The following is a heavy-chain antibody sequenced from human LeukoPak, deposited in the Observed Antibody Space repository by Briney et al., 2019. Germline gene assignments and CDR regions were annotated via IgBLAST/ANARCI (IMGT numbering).Heavy chain of an antibody. V-gene: IGHV4-59*08. CDR1: GGSVTSHY. D-gene: IGHD3-22*01. Sequence: SETLSLTCNVSGGSVTSHYWSWIRQPPGKGLEWIGYIRYSGSANYNPSLRSRVTISIDTSKNQFSLKLSSVTAADTAVYHCARLVYDSRGYYFDYWGQGTLVTVSS. J-gene: IGHJ4*02. CDR2: IRYSGSA. CDR3: ARLVYDSRGYYFDY.